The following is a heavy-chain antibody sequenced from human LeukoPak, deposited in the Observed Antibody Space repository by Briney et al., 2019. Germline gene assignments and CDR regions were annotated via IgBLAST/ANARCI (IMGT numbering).Heavy chain of an antibody. CDR2: IYPGDSDT. D-gene: IGHD6-13*01. V-gene: IGHV5-51*01. Sequence: GESLKISCKGSGYRFTSYWIGWARQMPGKGLEWMGIIYPGDSDTRYSPFFQGQVTISADKSISTAYLQWSSLKASDTAMYYCAGASSSWSFDYWGQGTLVTVSS. CDR3: AGASSSWSFDY. J-gene: IGHJ4*02. CDR1: GYRFTSYW.